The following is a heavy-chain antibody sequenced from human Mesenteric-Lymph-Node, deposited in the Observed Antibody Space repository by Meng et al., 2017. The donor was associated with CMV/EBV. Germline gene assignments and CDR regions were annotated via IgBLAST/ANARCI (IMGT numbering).Heavy chain of an antibody. D-gene: IGHD1-26*01. V-gene: IGHV4-30-4*08. CDR1: GGSISTGDYY. Sequence: LRLSCTVSGGSISTGDYYWTWIRQPPGKGLEWIGYIYYSGYTYYNPSLRSRVTMSLDTSENQFSLKLSSVTAADTAVYYCAAVLIVGATQVDYWGQGTLVTVSS. J-gene: IGHJ4*02. CDR3: AAVLIVGATQVDY. CDR2: IYYSGYT.